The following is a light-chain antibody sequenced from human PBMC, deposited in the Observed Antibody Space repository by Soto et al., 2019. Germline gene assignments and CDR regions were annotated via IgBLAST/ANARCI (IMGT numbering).Light chain of an antibody. CDR3: HQYGGSPIT. CDR2: GAS. V-gene: IGKV3-20*01. CDR1: QSVSRR. Sequence: EVVLTQSPGTLSLSPGGRATLSCRASQSVSRRLAWYQQRPGQSPRLLISGASMRASGVPVRFIGSGSGTDFTLTITRLEPEDFVVYYCHQYGGSPITFGLGTRLEIK. J-gene: IGKJ5*01.